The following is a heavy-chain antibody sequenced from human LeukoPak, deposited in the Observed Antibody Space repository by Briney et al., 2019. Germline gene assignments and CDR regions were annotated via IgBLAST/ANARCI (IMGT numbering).Heavy chain of an antibody. J-gene: IGHJ3*02. CDR3: AAPGEQRDDAFDI. V-gene: IGHV3-48*04. D-gene: IGHD3-16*01. Sequence: GGSLRLSCTASGFTFSSYSLNWVRQAPGKGLEWVSYISSSGSTIYYADSVKGRFTISRDNAKNSLYLQMNSLRAEDTAVYYCAAPGEQRDDAFDIWGQGTMVTVSS. CDR2: ISSSGSTI. CDR1: GFTFSSYS.